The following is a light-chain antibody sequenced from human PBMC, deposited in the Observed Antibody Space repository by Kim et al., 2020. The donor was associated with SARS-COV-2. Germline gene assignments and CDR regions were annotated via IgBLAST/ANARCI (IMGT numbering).Light chain of an antibody. CDR1: SADFGSYNF. J-gene: IGLJ1*01. Sequence: QSALTQPASVSGSPGQSITISCTGTSADFGSYNFVSWYQQHPGKAPKVLIYEVSKRPSGVSNRFSGSKSGNTASLTISGLQAEDEADYYYCSYAGSGTYVFGTGTKVTVL. CDR3: CSYAGSGTYV. CDR2: EVS. V-gene: IGLV2-23*02.